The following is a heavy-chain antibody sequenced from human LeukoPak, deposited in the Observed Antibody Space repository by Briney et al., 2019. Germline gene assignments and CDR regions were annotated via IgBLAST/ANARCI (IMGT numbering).Heavy chain of an antibody. Sequence: GGSLRLSCAASGFTFSSYGTHWVRQAPGKGLEWVAVISYDGSNKYYADSVKGRFTISRDNSKNTLYLQMNSLRAEDTAVYYCAKDRDSSSWTPAGFDPWGQGTLVTVSS. J-gene: IGHJ5*02. CDR3: AKDRDSSSWTPAGFDP. V-gene: IGHV3-30*18. CDR1: GFTFSSYG. CDR2: ISYDGSNK. D-gene: IGHD6-13*01.